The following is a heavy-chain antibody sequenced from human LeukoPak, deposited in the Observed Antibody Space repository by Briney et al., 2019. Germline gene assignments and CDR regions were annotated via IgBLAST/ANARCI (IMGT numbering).Heavy chain of an antibody. Sequence: SQTLSLTCTVSGGSISSGSYYWSWIRQPAGKGLEWIGRIYTSGSTNYNPSLKSRVTISVDTSKNQFSLKLSSVTAADTAVYYCARHFLPPGSGSYYMDVWGKGTTVTISS. CDR3: ARHFLPPGSGSYYMDV. D-gene: IGHD3-10*01. V-gene: IGHV4-61*02. J-gene: IGHJ6*03. CDR1: GGSISSGSYY. CDR2: IYTSGST.